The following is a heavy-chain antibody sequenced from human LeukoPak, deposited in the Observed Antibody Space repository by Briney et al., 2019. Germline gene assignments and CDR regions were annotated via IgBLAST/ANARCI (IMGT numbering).Heavy chain of an antibody. V-gene: IGHV4-34*01. CDR1: GGSFSGYY. Sequence: SETQSLTCAVYGGSFSGYYWSWIRQPPGKGLEWIGEINHSGSTNYNPSLKSRVTISIDRSKSQFSLKMSSVTAADTAVYYCATIRAAYYNVLTGPFDYWGQGTLVTVSS. J-gene: IGHJ4*02. D-gene: IGHD3-9*01. CDR3: ATIRAAYYNVLTGPFDY. CDR2: INHSGST.